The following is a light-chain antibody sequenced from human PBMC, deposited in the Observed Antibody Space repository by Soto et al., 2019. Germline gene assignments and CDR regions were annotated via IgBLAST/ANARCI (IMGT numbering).Light chain of an antibody. CDR3: AAWDDSLSGHWV. V-gene: IGLV1-47*01. Sequence: QSVLTQPASVSGSPGQSITISCSGSSSNIGSNYVYWYQHLPGTAPKLLIYRNNQRPSGVPDRFSGSKSGTSASLAISGLRSEDEADYYCAAWDDSLSGHWVFGGGTKLTVL. CDR1: SSNIGSNY. J-gene: IGLJ3*02. CDR2: RNN.